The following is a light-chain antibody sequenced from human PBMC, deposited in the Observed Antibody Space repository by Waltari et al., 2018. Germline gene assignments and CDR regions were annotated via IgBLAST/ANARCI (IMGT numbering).Light chain of an antibody. J-gene: IGKJ2*01. CDR1: QSVSSY. CDR3: QHRTNWPQT. Sequence: EIVLTQSPPTLSLSPGERATLSCRASQSVSSYLAWYQQKPGQAPRLVIYDTSSRATGIPARFSGSGSGTDFTLTISSLEPEDFAVYYCQHRTNWPQTFGPGTKLEI. V-gene: IGKV3-11*01. CDR2: DTS.